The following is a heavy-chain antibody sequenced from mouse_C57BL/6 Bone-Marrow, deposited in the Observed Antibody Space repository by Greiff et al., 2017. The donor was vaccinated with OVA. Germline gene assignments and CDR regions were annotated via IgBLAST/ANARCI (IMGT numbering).Heavy chain of an antibody. V-gene: IGHV14-4*01. CDR3: TTGNFPLFAY. J-gene: IGHJ3*01. CDR1: GFNIKDDY. Sequence: EVQLQESGAELVRPGASVKLSCTASGFNIKDDYMHWVKQRPEQGLEWIGWIDPENGDTEYASKFQGKATITADTSSNTAYLQLSSLTSEDTAVYYCTTGNFPLFAYWGQGTLVTVSA. CDR2: IDPENGDT. D-gene: IGHD2-1*01.